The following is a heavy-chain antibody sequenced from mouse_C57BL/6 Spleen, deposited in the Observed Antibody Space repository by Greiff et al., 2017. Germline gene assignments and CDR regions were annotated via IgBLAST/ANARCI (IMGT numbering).Heavy chain of an antibody. D-gene: IGHD2-3*01. CDR2: IWGDGGK. Sequence: QVQLQQSGPGLVAPSQCLSISCTASGFSLTSYGVSWVRQPPGKGLEWLGAIWGDGGKNYHSALISSLSISKDNSKGQVYLKLNRLQTDDTATYYCAKHETDDGYYDVWGTGTTVTVAS. CDR3: AKHETDDGYYDV. CDR1: GFSLTSYG. V-gene: IGHV2-3*01. J-gene: IGHJ1*03.